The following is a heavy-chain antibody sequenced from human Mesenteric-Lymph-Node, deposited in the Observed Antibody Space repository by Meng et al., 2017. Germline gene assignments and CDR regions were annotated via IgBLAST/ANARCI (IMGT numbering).Heavy chain of an antibody. CDR2: INPSGGST. V-gene: IGHV1-46*01. CDR3: ARDRYYYDSSGYFPYYYYGMDV. D-gene: IGHD3-22*01. Sequence: ASVKVSCKASGYTFTSYYMHWVRQAPGQGLEWMGIINPSGGSTSYAQKFQGRVTMTRDTSTSTVYMELSSLRSEDTAVYYCARDRYYYDSSGYFPYYYYGMDVWGQGTTVTVSS. J-gene: IGHJ6*02. CDR1: GYTFTSYY.